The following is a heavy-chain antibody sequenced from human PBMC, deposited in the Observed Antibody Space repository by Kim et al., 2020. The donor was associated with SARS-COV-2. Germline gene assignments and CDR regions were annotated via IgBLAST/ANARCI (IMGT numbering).Heavy chain of an antibody. CDR1: GFTFSSYW. D-gene: IGHD3-3*01. J-gene: IGHJ6*02. CDR3: ARGHPIFGVDFEAMDV. CDR2: IKQDGSEK. Sequence: GGSLRLSCAASGFTFSSYWMTWVRQAPGKGLEWVANIKQDGSEKYYVDSVKGRFTISRDNAKSSLYLQMNSLRAEDTAVFYCARGHPIFGVDFEAMDVWGQGTTVTVSS. V-gene: IGHV3-7*03.